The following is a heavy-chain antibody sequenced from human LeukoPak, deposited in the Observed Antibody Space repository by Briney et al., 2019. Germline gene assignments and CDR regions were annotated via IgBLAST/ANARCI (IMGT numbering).Heavy chain of an antibody. D-gene: IGHD2-15*01. CDR2: IRSKAYGGTT. Sequence: GGSLRLSCTASGFTFGDYAMSWVRQAPGKGLEWAGFIRSKAYGGTTEYAASVKGRFTISRDDSKSIAYLQMNSLKTEDAAVYYCTRGRGYCSGGSCYGYYWGQGTLVTVSS. V-gene: IGHV3-49*04. CDR1: GFTFGDYA. J-gene: IGHJ4*02. CDR3: TRGRGYCSGGSCYGYY.